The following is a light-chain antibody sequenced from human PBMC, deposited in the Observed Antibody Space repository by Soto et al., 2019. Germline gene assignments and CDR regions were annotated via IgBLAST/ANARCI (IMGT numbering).Light chain of an antibody. V-gene: IGLV6-57*04. J-gene: IGLJ3*02. CDR3: QSYDSGTGV. CDR2: ADN. CDR1: SGSIASHH. Sequence: NFMLTQSHSVSESPGKTVTISCTRSSGSIASHHVQWYQQRPGSAPITVIYADNQRPSGVPDRFSASIDSSSNSASLTISGLKTEDEADYYCQSYDSGTGVFGGGTQLTVL.